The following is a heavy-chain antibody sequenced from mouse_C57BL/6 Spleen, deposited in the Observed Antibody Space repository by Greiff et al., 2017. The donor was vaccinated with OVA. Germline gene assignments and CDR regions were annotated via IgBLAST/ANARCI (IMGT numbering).Heavy chain of an antibody. CDR2: IYPGDGDT. D-gene: IGHD2-2*01. CDR1: GYAFSSSW. J-gene: IGHJ3*01. CDR3: ARSGGYDGFAY. Sequence: QVQLQQSGPELVKPGASVKTSCKASGYAFSSSWMNWVKQRPGKGLEWIGRIYPGDGDTNYNGKFKGKATLTADKSSSTAYMQLSSLTSEDSAVYFCARSGGYDGFAYWGQGTLVTVSA. V-gene: IGHV1-82*01.